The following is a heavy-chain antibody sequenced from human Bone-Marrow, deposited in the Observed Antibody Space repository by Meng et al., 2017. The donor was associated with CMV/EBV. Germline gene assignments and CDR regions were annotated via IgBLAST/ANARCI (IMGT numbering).Heavy chain of an antibody. CDR1: GFTFGNFA. Sequence: GGSLRLSCAASGFTFGNFAMSWARQAPGKGLEWVSVIYSGNTGTKYAESVRGRFTISRDTSTNTLYLQMNSLRADDTAVYYCARPLTSRIVGGTGAFDVWGQGTRVTVSS. J-gene: IGHJ3*01. V-gene: IGHV3-23*03. D-gene: IGHD1-26*01. CDR2: IYSGNTGT. CDR3: ARPLTSRIVGGTGAFDV.